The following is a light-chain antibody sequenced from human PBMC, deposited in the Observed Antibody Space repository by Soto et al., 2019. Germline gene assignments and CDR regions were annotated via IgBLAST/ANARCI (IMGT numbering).Light chain of an antibody. J-gene: IGKJ2*01. V-gene: IGKV3-11*01. Sequence: EIVLTQSPVTLSLSPGETATLSCRASQSVSSHLTWYQQKPGQAPRLLVFEGSNRATGIPAKFSGSGSGTDFSRTISSLAPDDFAVYYCHHHSNWRTTFGKETKLEI. CDR1: QSVSSH. CDR2: EGS. CDR3: HHHSNWRTT.